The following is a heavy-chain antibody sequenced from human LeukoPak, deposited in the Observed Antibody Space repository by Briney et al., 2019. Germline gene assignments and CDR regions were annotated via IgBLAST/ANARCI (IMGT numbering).Heavy chain of an antibody. V-gene: IGHV3-66*01. CDR3: ATRHCSIAACRASSYKCMDD. D-gene: IGHD4-11*01. J-gene: IGHJ6*04. CDR2: IYSGGST. CDR1: EFTFSSTS. Sequence: GGSWRLSGEASEFTFSSTSMSWFRQAPGKGLEWASVIYSGGSTYYADSVKGRFTISRDNSKNTLYLQMNSLRAEDTAVYYCATRHCSIAACRASSYKCMDDWGKGTTVTVSS.